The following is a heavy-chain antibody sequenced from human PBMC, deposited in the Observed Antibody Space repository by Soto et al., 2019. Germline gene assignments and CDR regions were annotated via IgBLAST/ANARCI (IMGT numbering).Heavy chain of an antibody. CDR1: GGTFGSYA. V-gene: IGHV1-69*04. CDR3: ARGLRYFDWPLGSFDP. D-gene: IGHD3-9*01. CDR2: IIPILGIA. Sequence: SVKVSCKTSGGTFGSYAISWVRQAPGQGLEWMGRIIPILGIANYAQNFQGRVTITADKSTSTAYMELSSLRSEDTAVYYCARGLRYFDWPLGSFDPWGQGTLVTSPQ. J-gene: IGHJ5*02.